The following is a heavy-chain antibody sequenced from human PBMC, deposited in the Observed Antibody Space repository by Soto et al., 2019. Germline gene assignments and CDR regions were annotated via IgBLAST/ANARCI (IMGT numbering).Heavy chain of an antibody. D-gene: IGHD6-6*01. CDR2: ISRGSSYI. CDR3: AREAPIASRPIDY. J-gene: IGHJ4*02. Sequence: EVQLVESGGGLVKPGGSLRLSCAASGFTLSSHDMNWVRQAPGKGLEWVSSISRGSSYIYYADSLRGRVTISRDNAKNSLYLQINSLRADDTAVYYCAREAPIASRPIDYWGQGTLVIVSS. CDR1: GFTLSSHD. V-gene: IGHV3-21*01.